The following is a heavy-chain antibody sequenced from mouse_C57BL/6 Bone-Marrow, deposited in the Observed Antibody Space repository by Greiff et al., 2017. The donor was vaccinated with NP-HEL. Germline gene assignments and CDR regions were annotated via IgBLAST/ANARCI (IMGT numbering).Heavy chain of an antibody. J-gene: IGHJ4*01. D-gene: IGHD2-4*01. CDR1: GYSITSGYY. Sequence: EVKLMESGPGLVKPSQSLSLTCSVTGYSITSGYYWNWIRQFPGNKLEWMGYISYDGSNNYNPSLKNRISITRDTSKNQFFLKLNSVTTEDTATYYCASFDYDPLYAMDYWGQGTSVTVSS. V-gene: IGHV3-6*01. CDR3: ASFDYDPLYAMDY. CDR2: ISYDGSN.